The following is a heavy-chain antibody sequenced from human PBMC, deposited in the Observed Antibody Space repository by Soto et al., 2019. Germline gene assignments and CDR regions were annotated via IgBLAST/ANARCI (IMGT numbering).Heavy chain of an antibody. V-gene: IGHV1-69*13. J-gene: IGHJ6*02. D-gene: IGHD6-13*01. CDR2: IIPIFGTA. CDR1: GGTFSSDA. CDR3: ARGLEQQLVRDYHYVMAV. Sequence: GASGKVSCQASGGTFSSDAISGVRQAPGQGLEWMGGIIPIFGTANYAQKFPGRVTITADESTSTAYMELSSLRSEDTAVYYCARGLEQQLVRDYHYVMAVWSQGTTVTVSS.